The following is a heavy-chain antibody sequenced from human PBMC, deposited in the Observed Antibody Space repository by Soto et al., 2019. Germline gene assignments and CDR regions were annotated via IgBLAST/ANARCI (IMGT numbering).Heavy chain of an antibody. V-gene: IGHV3-21*01. J-gene: IGHJ4*02. CDR3: ATLGLGGYFDY. CDR2: ISSSSSYI. CDR1: GITFSSYG. D-gene: IGHD3-16*01. Sequence: PGGSLRLSCAASGITFSSYGMNWVRQAPGKGLEWVSCISSSSSYIYYADSVKGRFTISRDNAKNSLFLQMNGLRAEDTAVYYCATLGLGGYFDYWGQGTLVTVSS.